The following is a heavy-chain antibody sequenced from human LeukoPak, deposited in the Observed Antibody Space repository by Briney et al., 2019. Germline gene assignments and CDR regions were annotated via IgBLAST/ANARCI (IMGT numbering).Heavy chain of an antibody. CDR1: GFTFSDYY. CDR2: ISSSGSTI. CDR3: ASLTKQQLDVFAY. V-gene: IGHV3-11*01. J-gene: IGHJ4*02. Sequence: GGPLRLSCAASGFTFSDYYMSWIRQAPGKGLEWGSYISSSGSTIYYADSVKGRFTISRDNAKNSLYLQMNSLRAEDTAVYYCASLTKQQLDVFAYWGQGTLVTVSS. D-gene: IGHD6-13*01.